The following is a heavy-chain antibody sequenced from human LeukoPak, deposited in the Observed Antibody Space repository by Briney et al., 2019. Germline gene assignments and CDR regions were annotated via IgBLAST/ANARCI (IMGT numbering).Heavy chain of an antibody. Sequence: GGSLRHSCAASGSTFSSYWMSWVRQAPGKGLEWVANIKQDGSEKYYVDSVKGRFTISRDNAKNSLYLQMNSLRAEDTAVYYCARDDCSSISCYHNWFDPWGQGTLVTVSS. CDR1: GSTFSSYW. J-gene: IGHJ5*02. V-gene: IGHV3-7*01. D-gene: IGHD2-2*01. CDR2: IKQDGSEK. CDR3: ARDDCSSISCYHNWFDP.